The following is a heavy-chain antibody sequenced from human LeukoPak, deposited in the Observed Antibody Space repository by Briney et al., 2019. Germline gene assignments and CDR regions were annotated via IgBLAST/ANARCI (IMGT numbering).Heavy chain of an antibody. Sequence: SETLSLTCAVSGDSISPSNWWSWVRQPPGKGLEWIGEIYHSGSTNYNPSLKSRVTISVDKSKNQFSLRLTSVTAADTAVYYCARDQSQLGDFDSWGQGALVTVSS. J-gene: IGHJ4*02. V-gene: IGHV4-4*02. CDR1: GDSISPSNW. CDR3: ARDQSQLGDFDS. CDR2: IYHSGST. D-gene: IGHD1-1*01.